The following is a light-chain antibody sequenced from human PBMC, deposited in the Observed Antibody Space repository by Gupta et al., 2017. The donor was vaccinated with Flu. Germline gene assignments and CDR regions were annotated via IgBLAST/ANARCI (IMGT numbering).Light chain of an antibody. CDR2: DVN. V-gene: IGLV2-11*02. Sequence: CPRTPPCSLSEAPGQAVTISFTGTSSDVRGYDYVSWFKQHPGSAPMLIRYDVNKWPAGVPRRVSGSKSGNTVSINISRPQAEAESYYDCSYCGGNSLGVFGGGTKLTVL. CDR1: SSDVRGYDY. CDR3: SYCGGNSLGV. J-gene: IGLJ3*02.